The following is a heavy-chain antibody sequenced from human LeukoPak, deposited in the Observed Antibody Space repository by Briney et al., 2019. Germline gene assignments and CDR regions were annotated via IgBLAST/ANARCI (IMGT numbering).Heavy chain of an antibody. CDR2: ISGSGGST. CDR1: GFTFSSYA. D-gene: IGHD3-22*01. V-gene: IGHV3-23*01. CDR3: ARDYYDSSGYPPMF. Sequence: GGSLRLSCAASGFTFSSYAMSWVRQAPGKALEWVSAISGSGGSTYYADSVKGRFTISRDNSKNTLYLQMNSLRAEDTAVYYCARDYYDSSGYPPMFWGQGTLVTVSS. J-gene: IGHJ4*02.